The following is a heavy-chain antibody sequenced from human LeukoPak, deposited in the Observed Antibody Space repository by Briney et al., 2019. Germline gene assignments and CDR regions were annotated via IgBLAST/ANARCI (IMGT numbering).Heavy chain of an antibody. J-gene: IGHJ3*02. Sequence: QTGGSLRLSCAASAFTFSSYAMSWVRQAPGKGLEWVSAISGSGGSTYYADSVKGRFTISRDNSKNTLYLQMNSLRAEDTAVYYCAKYYYDSSGYDIDAFDIWGQGTMVTVSS. V-gene: IGHV3-23*01. CDR2: ISGSGGST. D-gene: IGHD3-22*01. CDR3: AKYYYDSSGYDIDAFDI. CDR1: AFTFSSYA.